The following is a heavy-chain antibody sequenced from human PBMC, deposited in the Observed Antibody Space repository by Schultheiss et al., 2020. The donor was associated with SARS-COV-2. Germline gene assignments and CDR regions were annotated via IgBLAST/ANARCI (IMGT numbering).Heavy chain of an antibody. CDR1: GFTFSDYA. CDR3: ASINSSSWSNWFDP. Sequence: GGSLRLSCAASGFTFSDYAVHWVRQAPGKGLEWVAVISYDGSNNYYADSVKGRFTISRDNSKNTLYLQMNSLRAEDTAVYYCASINSSSWSNWFDPWGQGTLVTVSS. CDR2: ISYDGSNN. V-gene: IGHV3-30*01. D-gene: IGHD6-13*01. J-gene: IGHJ5*02.